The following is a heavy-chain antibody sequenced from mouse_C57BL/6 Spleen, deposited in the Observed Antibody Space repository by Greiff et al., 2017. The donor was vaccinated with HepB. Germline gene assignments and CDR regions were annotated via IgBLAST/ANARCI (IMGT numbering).Heavy chain of an antibody. Sequence: QLQQPGAELVRPGSSVKLSCKASGYTFTSYWMHWVKQRPIQGLEWIGNIDPSDSETHYNQKFKDKATLTVDKSSSTAYMQLSSLTSEDSAVYYCARSATTVVATLYWYFDVWGTGTTVTVSS. CDR1: GYTFTSYW. CDR3: ARSATTVVATLYWYFDV. CDR2: IDPSDSET. V-gene: IGHV1-52*01. D-gene: IGHD1-1*01. J-gene: IGHJ1*03.